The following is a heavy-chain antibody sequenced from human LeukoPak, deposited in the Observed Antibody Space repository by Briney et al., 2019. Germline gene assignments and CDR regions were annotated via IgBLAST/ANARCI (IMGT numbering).Heavy chain of an antibody. CDR1: GFTVSSNY. D-gene: IGHD6-13*01. V-gene: IGHV3-53*05. J-gene: IGHJ4*02. CDR2: IYSGGST. CDR3: AKDLGQAGIAAAGSDY. Sequence: PGGSLRLSCAASGFTVSSNYMSWVRQAPGKGLEWVSIIYSGGSTFYAYSVKGGFTISRDNSKNTLYLQMNSLRAEDTSVYYCAKDLGQAGIAAAGSDYWGQGTLVTVSS.